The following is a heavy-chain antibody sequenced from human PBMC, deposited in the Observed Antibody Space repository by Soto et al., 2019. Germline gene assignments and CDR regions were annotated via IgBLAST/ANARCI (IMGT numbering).Heavy chain of an antibody. D-gene: IGHD6-19*01. J-gene: IGHJ5*02. CDR2: IYWDDDK. Sequence: QITLKESGPTLVKPTQTLTLTCTFSGFSFTTTGVGVGWIRQPPGKALEWLALIYWDDDKRYSPSLKSRLTITEDTSKNHVVLTMSNMDPEDTATYFCAMQGEGRGWYSDSWGQGTLVTVSS. CDR3: AMQGEGRGWYSDS. V-gene: IGHV2-5*02. CDR1: GFSFTTTGVG.